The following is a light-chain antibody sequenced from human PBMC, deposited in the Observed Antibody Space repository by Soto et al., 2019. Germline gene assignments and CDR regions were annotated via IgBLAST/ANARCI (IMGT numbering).Light chain of an antibody. Sequence: EIVLTQSPGTLSLSPGERATLSCTASQNVDTNYLAWYQQKPGQSPRLLIYGASSRATGIPDRFSGSGSGTDFTLTISRLEPEDYAVYYCQQYGHSLWTFGQGTKVDIK. J-gene: IGKJ1*01. CDR3: QQYGHSLWT. CDR2: GAS. CDR1: QNVDTNY. V-gene: IGKV3-20*01.